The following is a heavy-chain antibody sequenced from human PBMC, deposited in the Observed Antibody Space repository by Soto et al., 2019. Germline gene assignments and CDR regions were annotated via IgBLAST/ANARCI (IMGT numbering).Heavy chain of an antibody. Sequence: QVQLVQSGAEVKKPGSSVKVSCKASGGTFSSYAISWVRQAPGQGLEWMGGIIPIFGTANYAQKFQGRVTITADESTSTAYMELSSLRSEDTAVYYCARDYDFWSGYSTAPRYSGMDVWGQGTTVTVSS. D-gene: IGHD3-3*01. J-gene: IGHJ6*02. CDR2: IIPIFGTA. CDR3: ARDYDFWSGYSTAPRYSGMDV. CDR1: GGTFSSYA. V-gene: IGHV1-69*01.